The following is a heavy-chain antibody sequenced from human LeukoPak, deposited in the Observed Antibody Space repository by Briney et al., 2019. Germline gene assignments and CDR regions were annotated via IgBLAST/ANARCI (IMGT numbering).Heavy chain of an antibody. J-gene: IGHJ5*02. V-gene: IGHV1-24*01. CDR2: FDPEDGET. Sequence: ASVKVSCKVSGYTLTELSMHWVLQAPGKGLEWMGGFDPEDGETIYAQKFQGRVTMTEDTSTDTAYMELSSLRSEDTAVYYCATASTKLELRGFDPWGQGTLVTVSS. CDR3: ATASTKLELRGFDP. CDR1: GYTLTELS. D-gene: IGHD1-7*01.